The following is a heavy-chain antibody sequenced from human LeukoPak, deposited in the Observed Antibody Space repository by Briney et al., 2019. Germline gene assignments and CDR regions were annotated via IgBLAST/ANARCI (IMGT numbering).Heavy chain of an antibody. Sequence: PGGSLRLSCAASGFTFATYVITWVRQAPGKGLEWVADIVGSGAKTFYADSVKGRFTISRDNSKNTLYLQMNSLRAGDSALYFCAKGSGYYGSDAEYYFDYWGQGTLVAVSS. CDR2: IVGSGAKT. V-gene: IGHV3-23*01. D-gene: IGHD2-21*02. CDR1: GFTFATYV. J-gene: IGHJ4*02. CDR3: AKGSGYYGSDAEYYFDY.